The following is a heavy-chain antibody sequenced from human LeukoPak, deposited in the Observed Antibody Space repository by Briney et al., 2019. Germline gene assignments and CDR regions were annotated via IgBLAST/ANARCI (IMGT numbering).Heavy chain of an antibody. V-gene: IGHV1-18*01. CDR1: GYTFTIYG. D-gene: IGHD6-13*01. Sequence: GASVNVSCKASGYTFTIYGISWVRQAPGQGHEWMGWISAYNGNTNYAQKLQGRVTMTTDTSTSTAYMELRSLRSDDTAVYYCARNLAAAGPSQADWFDPWGQGTLVTVSS. CDR2: ISAYNGNT. J-gene: IGHJ5*02. CDR3: ARNLAAAGPSQADWFDP.